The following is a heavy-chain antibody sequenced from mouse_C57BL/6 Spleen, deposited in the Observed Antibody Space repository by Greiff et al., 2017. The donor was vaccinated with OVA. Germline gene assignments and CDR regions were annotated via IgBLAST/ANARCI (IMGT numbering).Heavy chain of an antibody. CDR2: INPNNGGT. D-gene: IGHD2-5*01. Sequence: EVQLQQSGPELVKPGASVKISCKASGYTFTDYYMNWVKQSHGKSLEWIGDINPNNGGTSYNQKFKGKATLTVDKSSSTAYMELRSLTSEDSAVYYCARGGVYSNYAMDYWGQGTSVTVSS. CDR3: ARGGVYSNYAMDY. CDR1: GYTFTDYY. V-gene: IGHV1-26*01. J-gene: IGHJ4*01.